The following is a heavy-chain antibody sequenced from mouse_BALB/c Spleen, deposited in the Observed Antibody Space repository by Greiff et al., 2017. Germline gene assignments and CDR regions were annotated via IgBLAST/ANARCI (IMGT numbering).Heavy chain of an antibody. CDR3: AREGFTTATNYAMDY. V-gene: IGHV5-6-5*01. D-gene: IGHD1-2*01. CDR1: GFTFSSYA. Sequence: EVKLMESGGDLVKPGGSLKLSCAASGFTFSSYAMSWVRQTPEKRLEWVASISSGGSTYYPDSVKGRFTISRDNARNILYLQMSSLRSEDTAMYYCAREGFTTATNYAMDYWGQGTSVTVSS. J-gene: IGHJ4*01. CDR2: ISSGGST.